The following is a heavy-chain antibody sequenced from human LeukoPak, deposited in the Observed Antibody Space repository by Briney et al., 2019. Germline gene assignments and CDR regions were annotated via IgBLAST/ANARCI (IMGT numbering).Heavy chain of an antibody. Sequence: SQTLSLTCAISGDSVSSYRAGWNWIRQSPSSGLEWLGRIYYRSKWNNDFAPSVRNRITINPDTSKNQFSLQLNSVTPEDTAVYYCATLASAVGDPDSWGQGTLVTVSS. D-gene: IGHD3-16*01. CDR2: IYYRSKWNN. V-gene: IGHV6-1*01. CDR3: ATLASAVGDPDS. CDR1: GDSVSSYRAG. J-gene: IGHJ5*01.